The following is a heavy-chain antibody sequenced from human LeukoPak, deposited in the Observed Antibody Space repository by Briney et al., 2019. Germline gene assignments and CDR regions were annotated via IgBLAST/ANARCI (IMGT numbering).Heavy chain of an antibody. V-gene: IGHV4-39*07. Sequence: PSETLPLTCTVSGGSISSSSYCWGWIRQPPGKGLEWIGSIYYSGSTYYNPSLKSRVTISVDTSKNLFSLKLSSVTAADTAVYYCARGGRRDYYGYWGQGTLGTVSA. CDR2: IYYSGST. D-gene: IGHD2-15*01. J-gene: IGHJ4*02. CDR1: GGSISSSSYC. CDR3: ARGGRRDYYGY.